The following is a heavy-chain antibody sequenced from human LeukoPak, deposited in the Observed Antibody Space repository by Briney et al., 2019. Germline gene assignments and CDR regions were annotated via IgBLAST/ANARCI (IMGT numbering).Heavy chain of an antibody. J-gene: IGHJ6*04. CDR1: GFTLRRYW. CDR2: IKQDGSEK. CDR3: ARDRAATGGGMDV. V-gene: IGHV3-7*03. D-gene: IGHD1-26*01. Sequence: GGSLRLSCAASGFTLRRYWMSWVRQAPGKGREGVANIKQDGSEKYYVDSVKGRFTISRDNAKNSLYLQMNSLRAEDTAVYYCARDRAATGGGMDVWGKGTTVTVSS.